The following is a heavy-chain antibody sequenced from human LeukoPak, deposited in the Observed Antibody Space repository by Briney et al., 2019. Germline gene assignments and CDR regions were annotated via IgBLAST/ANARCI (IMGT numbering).Heavy chain of an antibody. D-gene: IGHD3-10*01. V-gene: IGHV4-4*07. CDR2: IYSSGTT. CDR1: GGSISNYF. CDR3: ASTIRGVPYYYYYYMDV. J-gene: IGHJ6*03. Sequence: SETLSLTCTVSGGSISNYFWTWIRQPAGKGLEWIGRIYSSGTTNYNPSLKSRVTMSVDTSKNQFSLKLNSVTAADTAVYYCASTIRGVPYYYYYYMDVWGKGTTVTVSS.